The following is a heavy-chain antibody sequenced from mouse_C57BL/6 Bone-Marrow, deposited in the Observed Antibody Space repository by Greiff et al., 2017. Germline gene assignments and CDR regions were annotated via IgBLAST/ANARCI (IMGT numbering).Heavy chain of an antibody. Sequence: QVQLQQSGAELVRPGTSVKVSCKASGYAFTNYLIEWVKQRPGQGLEWIGVINPGSGGTNYNEKFKGKATLTAAKSSSTAYMQLSSLTSEDSAVYFCARRGYYGNYVYFDYWGQGTTLTVSS. D-gene: IGHD2-1*01. J-gene: IGHJ2*01. CDR1: GYAFTNYL. CDR3: ARRGYYGNYVYFDY. CDR2: INPGSGGT. V-gene: IGHV1-54*01.